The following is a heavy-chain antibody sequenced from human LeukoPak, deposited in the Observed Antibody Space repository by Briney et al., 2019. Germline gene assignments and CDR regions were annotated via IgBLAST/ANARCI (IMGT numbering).Heavy chain of an antibody. CDR2: INWNGGST. CDR3: ARSRGSYFYYFDY. J-gene: IGHJ4*02. D-gene: IGHD1-26*01. CDR1: GFTFSSYA. V-gene: IGHV3-20*04. Sequence: RPGGSLRLSCAASGFTFSSYAMSWVRQAPGKGLEWVSGINWNGGSTGYADSVKGRFTISRDNAKNSLYLQMNSLRAEDTALYYCARSRGSYFYYFDYWGQGTLVTVSS.